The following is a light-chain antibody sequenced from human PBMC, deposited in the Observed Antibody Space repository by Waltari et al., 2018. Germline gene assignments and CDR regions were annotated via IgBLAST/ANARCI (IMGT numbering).Light chain of an antibody. CDR2: GAS. J-gene: IGKJ1*01. Sequence: EIVLTQSPGTLSLSPGESATLSCRTSQSVTRALAWYQQKPGQAPRLLIYGASNRATGIPDSCSGSGSGTDFSLTISSLEPEDVAVYYCQHYLRLPVTFGQGTKVEVK. V-gene: IGKV3-20*01. CDR3: QHYLRLPVT. CDR1: QSVTRA.